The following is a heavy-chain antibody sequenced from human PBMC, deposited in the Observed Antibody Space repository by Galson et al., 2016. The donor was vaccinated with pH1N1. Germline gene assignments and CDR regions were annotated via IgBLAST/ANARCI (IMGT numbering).Heavy chain of an antibody. V-gene: IGHV1-69*13. CDR3: TRENHHKFDY. Sequence: SVKVSCKASGGTFRSNAISWVRQAPGQGLEWMGGIIAIFRTANYARKFQDRVTITADEFMTSAYMDLSSLTSEDTAVYYCTRENHHKFDYWGQGTLVTVSS. CDR1: GGTFRSNA. J-gene: IGHJ4*02. CDR2: IIAIFRTA.